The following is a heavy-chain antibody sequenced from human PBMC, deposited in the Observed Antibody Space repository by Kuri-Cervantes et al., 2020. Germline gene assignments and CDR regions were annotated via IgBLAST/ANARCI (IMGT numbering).Heavy chain of an antibody. V-gene: IGHV2-70*04. J-gene: IGHJ4*02. D-gene: IGHD3-16*01. CDR2: IDWDDDK. CDR1: GFSLSTSGMR. Sequence: SGPTLVKPTQTLTLTCTFSGFSLSTSGMRVSWIRQPPGKAPEWLARIDWDDDKFYSTSPKTRLIISKDTSKNQVVLTMTNMDPVDTATYYCARGTMITFGGLDYWGQGTLVTVSS. CDR3: ARGTMITFGGLDY.